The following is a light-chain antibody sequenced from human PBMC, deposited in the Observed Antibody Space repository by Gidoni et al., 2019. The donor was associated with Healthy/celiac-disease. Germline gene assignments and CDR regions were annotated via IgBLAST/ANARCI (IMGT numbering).Light chain of an antibody. CDR1: SSDVGSYNL. J-gene: IGLJ3*02. Sequence: QSALTQPASVSRSPGQASPSSCTGTSSDVGSYNLVSWYQQHPGKAPKLMIYEGSKRPSGVSNRFSGSKSGNTASLTISGLQAEDEADYYCCSYAGSSTWVFGGGTKLTVL. CDR2: EGS. CDR3: CSYAGSSTWV. V-gene: IGLV2-23*01.